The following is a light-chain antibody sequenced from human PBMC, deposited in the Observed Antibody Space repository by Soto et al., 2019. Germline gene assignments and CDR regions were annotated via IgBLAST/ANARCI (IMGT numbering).Light chain of an antibody. V-gene: IGKV3-11*01. CDR3: QQRGNWPRT. Sequence: VLTQSPATLSLSPGEGPTLSCRASQSVSSYLAWYQQKPGQAPRLLIYDASNRATGIPARFSGSGSGTDFTLTISSLEPEEFAVYYCQQRGNWPRTFGQGTKVDI. CDR2: DAS. J-gene: IGKJ1*01. CDR1: QSVSSY.